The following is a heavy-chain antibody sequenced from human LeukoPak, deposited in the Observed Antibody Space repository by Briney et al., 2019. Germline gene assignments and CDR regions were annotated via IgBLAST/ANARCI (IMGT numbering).Heavy chain of an antibody. CDR1: GYTFSRHA. CDR3: AKGARGYSGYDFSFDH. Sequence: GGSLRLSCAASGYTFSRHAMHWVRQAPGKGLEWVAFISYDGSDKYYADSVKGRFTISRDKSKGTMHLQMNTRRAEDTAVFYCAKGARGYSGYDFSFDHWGQGTPVTVSS. CDR2: ISYDGSDK. J-gene: IGHJ4*02. V-gene: IGHV3-30*18. D-gene: IGHD5-12*01.